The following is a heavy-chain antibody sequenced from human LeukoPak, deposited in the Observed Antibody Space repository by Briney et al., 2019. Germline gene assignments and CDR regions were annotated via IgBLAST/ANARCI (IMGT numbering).Heavy chain of an antibody. J-gene: IGHJ6*02. D-gene: IGHD3-3*01. CDR1: GGSFSGYY. V-gene: IGHV4-34*01. CDR2: INHSGST. CDR3: ARGMRFLEWLPRSNYYYYGMDV. Sequence: SETLSLTCAVYGGSFSGYYWSWIRQPPGKGLEWIGEINHSGSTNYNPSLKSRVTISVDTSKNQFSLKLSSVTAADTAVYYCARGMRFLEWLPRSNYYYYGMDVWGQGTTVTVS.